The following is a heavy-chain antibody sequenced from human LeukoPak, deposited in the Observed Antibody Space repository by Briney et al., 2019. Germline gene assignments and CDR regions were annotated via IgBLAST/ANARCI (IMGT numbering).Heavy chain of an antibody. D-gene: IGHD3-10*01. Sequence: PGGSLRLSCAASGFTFSSYWMNWVRQSPGKGLEWVANIKEDGSEKYYVDSVKGRFTISRDNAKNSLSLQLNSLRAEDTAVYYCARAYYYDSGNYYNPTSSFDYWGQGTLVTVSS. V-gene: IGHV3-7*04. J-gene: IGHJ4*02. CDR3: ARAYYYDSGNYYNPTSSFDY. CDR1: GFTFSSYW. CDR2: IKEDGSEK.